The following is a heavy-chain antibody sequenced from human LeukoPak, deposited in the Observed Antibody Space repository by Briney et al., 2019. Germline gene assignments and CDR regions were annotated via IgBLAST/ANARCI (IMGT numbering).Heavy chain of an antibody. J-gene: IGHJ4*02. Sequence: PGGSLRLSCAASGFTFSSYAMSWVRQAPGKGLEWVSAISGSGGSTYYADSVKGRFTISRDNSKNTLYLQMNSLRAEDTAVYYCAKRTSIVVVPAATLWGQGTLVTVSS. CDR3: AKRTSIVVVPAATL. CDR1: GFTFSSYA. CDR2: ISGSGGST. V-gene: IGHV3-23*01. D-gene: IGHD2-2*01.